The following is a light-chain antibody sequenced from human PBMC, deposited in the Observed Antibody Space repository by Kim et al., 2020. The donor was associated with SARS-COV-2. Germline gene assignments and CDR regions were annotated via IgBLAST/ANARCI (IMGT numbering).Light chain of an antibody. CDR1: SSDVGGNKY. J-gene: IGLJ2*01. Sequence: QSLTISCSGTSSDVGGNKYVSWYQQHPAKAPKLLINDVSNRPSGVSARFSGATSGNTAPLPISGLQPDDDADYYCSPYTSSSTLVFGGGTQLTVL. CDR2: DVS. CDR3: SPYTSSSTLV. V-gene: IGLV2-14*03.